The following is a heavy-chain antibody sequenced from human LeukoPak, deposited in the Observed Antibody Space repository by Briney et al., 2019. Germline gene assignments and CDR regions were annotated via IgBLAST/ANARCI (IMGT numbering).Heavy chain of an antibody. CDR1: GYTFTSYY. V-gene: IGHV1-46*01. CDR2: INPSGGST. J-gene: IGHJ1*01. CDR3: ASPNCSGGSCYGPNAEYFQH. Sequence: ALVNVSCKASGYTFTSYYMHWVRQAPGQGLEWMGIINPSGGSTSYAQKFQGRVTMTRDTSTSTVYMELSSLRSEDTAVYYCASPNCSGGSCYGPNAEYFQHWGQGTLVTVSS. D-gene: IGHD2-15*01.